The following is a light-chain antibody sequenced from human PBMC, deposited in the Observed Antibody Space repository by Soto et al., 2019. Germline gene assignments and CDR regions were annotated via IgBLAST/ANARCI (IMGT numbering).Light chain of an antibody. CDR3: SSYAGSNNWV. Sequence: QSALTQPPSASGSPGQSVTISCTGTSGDVGGYNYVSWYQQHPGKTPNLMIYDVSKRPSGVPDRFSGSKSGSTASLTVSGLRAEDEADYYCSSYAGSNNWVFGGGIKLTVL. CDR1: SGDVGGYNY. V-gene: IGLV2-8*01. J-gene: IGLJ3*02. CDR2: DVS.